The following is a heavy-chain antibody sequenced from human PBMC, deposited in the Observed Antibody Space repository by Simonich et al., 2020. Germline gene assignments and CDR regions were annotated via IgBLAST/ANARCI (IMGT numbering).Heavy chain of an antibody. CDR2: INPNSGGT. J-gene: IGHJ3*02. V-gene: IGHV1-2*02. Sequence: QVQLVQSGAEVKKPGASLKVSCKASGYTFTGYYMHWVRQAPGQGLEWMGWINPNSGGTNDAQKFQGRVTMTRDTSISTAYMELSRLRSDDTAVYYCARNGLVGILKAFDIWGQGTMVTVSS. D-gene: IGHD2-21*01. CDR3: ARNGLVGILKAFDI. CDR1: GYTFTGYY.